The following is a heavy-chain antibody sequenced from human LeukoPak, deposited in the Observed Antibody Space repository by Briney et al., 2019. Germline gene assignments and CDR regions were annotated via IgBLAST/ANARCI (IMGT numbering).Heavy chain of an antibody. CDR3: AELGITMIGGV. J-gene: IGHJ6*04. Sequence: GGSLRLSCAASGFTFDDYDMHWVRQTPGKGLEWVSGISWNSGNIDYADSVKGRFTISRDNAKNSLYLQMNSLRAEDTAVYYCAELGITMIGGVWGKGTTVTISS. CDR2: ISWNSGNI. D-gene: IGHD3-10*02. CDR1: GFTFDDYD. V-gene: IGHV3-9*01.